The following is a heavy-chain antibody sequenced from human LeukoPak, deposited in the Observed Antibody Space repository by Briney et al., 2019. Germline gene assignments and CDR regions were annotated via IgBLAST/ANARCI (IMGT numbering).Heavy chain of an antibody. CDR2: IKSETDGGTT. V-gene: IGHV3-15*01. J-gene: IGHJ4*02. CDR3: STTYYYDSSEGY. Sequence: PGGSLRLSCRASGFTFDNAWMSWVRQAPGKGLEWVGRIKSETDGGTTDYAAPVKGRFTISRDDSKNTLYLQMNSLKTEDTAVYYCSTTYYYDSSEGYWGQGTLVTVSS. D-gene: IGHD3-22*01. CDR1: GFTFDNAW.